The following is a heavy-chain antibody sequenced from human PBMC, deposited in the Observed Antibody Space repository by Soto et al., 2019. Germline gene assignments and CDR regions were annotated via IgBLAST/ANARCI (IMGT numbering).Heavy chain of an antibody. CDR1: GFTFSSYA. D-gene: IGHD2-21*02. CDR3: AKRHYDDGGDSGFYYFDS. CDR2: ISGSGGTT. J-gene: IGHJ4*02. V-gene: IGHV3-23*01. Sequence: GGSLRLSCAASGFTFSSYAMTWVRQAPGKGLEWVSSISGSGGTTYYADSVKGRFTISRDKSKNTLYLQMNSLRAEDTAVYYCAKRHYDDGGDSGFYYFDSWGQGTLVTVSS.